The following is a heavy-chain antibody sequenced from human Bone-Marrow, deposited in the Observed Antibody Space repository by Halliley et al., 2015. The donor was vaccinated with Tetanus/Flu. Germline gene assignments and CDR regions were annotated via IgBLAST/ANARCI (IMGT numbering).Heavy chain of an antibody. J-gene: IGHJ4*02. CDR1: GFSLSSVGLG. CDR2: IYWSDDT. Sequence: LVKPTQTLTLTCSFSGFSLSSVGLGVAWIRQPPGKALGWLADIYWSDDTLYRPSLKTRLTVTKDTSKNQVSLRMTNTGPADTATYYCAQTAVGSNRGWYDFWGLGTLVTVSS. V-gene: IGHV2-5*01. D-gene: IGHD3-16*02. CDR3: AQTAVGSNRGWYDF.